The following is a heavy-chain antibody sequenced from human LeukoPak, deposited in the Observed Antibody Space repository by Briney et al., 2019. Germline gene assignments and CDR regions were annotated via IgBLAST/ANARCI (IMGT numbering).Heavy chain of an antibody. V-gene: IGHV3-53*05. D-gene: IGHD1-1*01. CDR2: IYSGGST. CDR3: ARGGYSPKAYYFDY. CDR1: GFTVSSNY. Sequence: PGGSLRLSCAASGFTVSSNYMSWVRQAPGKGLEWVSVIYSGGSTYYADSVKGRFTISRDNSKNTLYLQMNSLRAEDTAVYYCARGGYSPKAYYFDYWGQGTLVTVSS. J-gene: IGHJ4*02.